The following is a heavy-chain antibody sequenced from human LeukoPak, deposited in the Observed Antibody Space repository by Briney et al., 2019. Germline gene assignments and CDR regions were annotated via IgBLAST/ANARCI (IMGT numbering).Heavy chain of an antibody. J-gene: IGHJ4*02. Sequence: GGSLRLSCAASGFTFSSYAMSWVRQAPAKGLEWVSTITAGGGITYHAKSVKGRFTISRDNSKDTLYLEMNGPRPEDTALYYCVRDYGVNPFDHWGQGTLVTVSS. D-gene: IGHD4-23*01. CDR2: ITAGGGIT. CDR3: VRDYGVNPFDH. CDR1: GFTFSSYA. V-gene: IGHV3-23*01.